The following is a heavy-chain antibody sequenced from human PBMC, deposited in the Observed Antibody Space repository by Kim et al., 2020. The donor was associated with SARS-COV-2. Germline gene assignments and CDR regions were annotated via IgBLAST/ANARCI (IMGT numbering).Heavy chain of an antibody. CDR1: GGSFSGYY. CDR2: INHSGST. CDR3: ARSANYYDSSGPGGFDY. V-gene: IGHV4-34*01. J-gene: IGHJ4*01. Sequence: SETLSLTCAVYGGSFSGYYWSWIRQPPGKGLEWIGEINHSGSTNYNPSLKSRVTISVDTSKNQFSLKLSSVTAADTAVYYCARSANYYDSSGPGGFDYWG. D-gene: IGHD3-22*01.